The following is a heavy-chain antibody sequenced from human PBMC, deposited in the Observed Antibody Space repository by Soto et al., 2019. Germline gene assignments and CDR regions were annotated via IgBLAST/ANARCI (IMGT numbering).Heavy chain of an antibody. J-gene: IGHJ5*02. CDR3: AREGGSLNWFDP. D-gene: IGHD1-26*01. CDR1: GFTFSTYN. CDR2: MTTTSTHI. Sequence: SVGSLRLSCAASGFTFSTYNMVWVRQAPGMGLEWLSYMTTTSTHIYYADSVKGRFTISRDNAKNSLYLQMNSLRAEDTAVYYCAREGGSLNWFDPWGQGTLVTVSS. V-gene: IGHV3-21*05.